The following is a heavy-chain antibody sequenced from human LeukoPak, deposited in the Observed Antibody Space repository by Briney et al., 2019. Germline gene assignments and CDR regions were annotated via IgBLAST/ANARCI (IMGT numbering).Heavy chain of an antibody. Sequence: GGSLRLSCAASGFTFSSYAMSWVRQAPGKGLEWVSTISGSGGSTHYADDVKGRFTTTRDNSENTLYLQMYSLRAEDTAIYYCAKDHASSWYFFDNWGQGTLVAVSS. D-gene: IGHD6-13*01. CDR1: GFTFSSYA. J-gene: IGHJ4*02. CDR3: AKDHASSWYFFDN. CDR2: ISGSGGST. V-gene: IGHV3-23*01.